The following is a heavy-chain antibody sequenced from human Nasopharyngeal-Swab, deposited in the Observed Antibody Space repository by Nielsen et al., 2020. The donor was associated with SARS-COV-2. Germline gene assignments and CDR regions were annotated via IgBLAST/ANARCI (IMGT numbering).Heavy chain of an antibody. CDR2: ISWNSGSI. J-gene: IGHJ4*02. V-gene: IGHV3-9*01. Sequence: SLKISCAASGFTFDDYAMHWVRQAPGKGLEWVSGISWNSGSIGYADSVKGRFTISRDNAKNSLYLQMNSLRAEDTALYYCAKAYCSSTSYYHYFDYWGQGTLVTVSS. CDR3: AKAYCSSTSYYHYFDY. D-gene: IGHD2-2*01. CDR1: GFTFDDYA.